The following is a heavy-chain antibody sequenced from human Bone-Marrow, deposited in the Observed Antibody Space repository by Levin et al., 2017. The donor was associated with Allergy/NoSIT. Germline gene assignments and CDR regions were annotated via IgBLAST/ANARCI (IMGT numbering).Heavy chain of an antibody. D-gene: IGHD3-16*01. Sequence: GESLKISCVASGFTFSNYWMDWVRQAPGKGLEWVAIINQDGSVKSYVDSVKGRFTISRDNAEKSLYLQMNSLRAEDTAVYYCARDPGGGAFDIWGPGTMVTVSS. CDR3: ARDPGGGAFDI. CDR1: GFTFSNYW. CDR2: INQDGSVK. V-gene: IGHV3-7*01. J-gene: IGHJ3*02.